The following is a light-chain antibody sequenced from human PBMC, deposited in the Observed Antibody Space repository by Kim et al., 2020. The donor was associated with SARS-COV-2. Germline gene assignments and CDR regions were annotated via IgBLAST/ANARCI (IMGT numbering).Light chain of an antibody. V-gene: IGKV3-20*01. CDR3: QQYGSSPPIT. CDR2: GAS. Sequence: PGESATLSCRASQSVSSSYLAWYQQKPGQAPRLLIYGASNRATGIPDRFSGSESGTDFTLTINRLEPEDFAVYYCQQYGSSPPITFGQGTRLEIK. CDR1: QSVSSSY. J-gene: IGKJ5*01.